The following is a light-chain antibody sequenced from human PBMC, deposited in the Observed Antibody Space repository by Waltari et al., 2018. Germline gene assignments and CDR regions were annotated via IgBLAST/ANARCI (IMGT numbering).Light chain of an antibody. CDR1: SGHSNYD. CDR3: QTWDTGIRV. V-gene: IGLV4-69*01. Sequence: QLVLTQSPSASASLGASVKLTCTLSSGHSNYDIARHPQQPEKGPRYLMRLNSDGSHNKGDGIPDRFSGSSSGAERYLTISSLQSEDEADYYCQTWDTGIRVFGGGTKLTVL. J-gene: IGLJ3*02. CDR2: LNSDGSH.